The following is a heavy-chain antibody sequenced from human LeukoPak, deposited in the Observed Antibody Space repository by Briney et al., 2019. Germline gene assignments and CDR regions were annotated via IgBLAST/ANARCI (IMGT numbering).Heavy chain of an antibody. CDR2: ISYDGSNK. Sequence: GGSLRLSCAASGFTFSSYAMHWVRQAPGKGLEWVAVISYDGSNKYYADSVKGRFTISRDNSKNTLYLQMNSLRAEDTAVYYCARAERYSSSWIDPWGQGTLVTVSS. V-gene: IGHV3-30*04. CDR1: GFTFSSYA. CDR3: ARAERYSSSWIDP. J-gene: IGHJ5*02. D-gene: IGHD6-13*01.